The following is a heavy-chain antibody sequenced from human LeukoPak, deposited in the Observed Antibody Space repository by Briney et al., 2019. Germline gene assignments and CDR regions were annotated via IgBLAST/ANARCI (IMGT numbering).Heavy chain of an antibody. CDR1: GFTFSGYA. J-gene: IGHJ4*02. CDR2: ISYDGSNK. V-gene: IGHV3-30*14. D-gene: IGHD3-10*01. CDR3: AREVGSGSYNYFDY. Sequence: GRSLRLSCAASGFTFSGYAMHWVRQAPGKGLEWVAVISYDGSNKYYADSVKGRFTISRDNSKNTLYLQMNSLRAEDTAVYYCAREVGSGSYNYFDYWGQGTLVTVSS.